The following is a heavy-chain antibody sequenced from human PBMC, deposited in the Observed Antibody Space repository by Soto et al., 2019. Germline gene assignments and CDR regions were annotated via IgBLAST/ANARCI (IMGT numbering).Heavy chain of an antibody. V-gene: IGHV1-24*01. CDR1: GYTLTELS. Sequence: XSVKVSCEVSGYTLTELSMHWGRQAPVKGLEWMGGFDPEDGETIYAQKFQGRVTMTEDTSTDTAYMELSSLRSEDTAVYYCATAAQGGNYDILTGFVYDYWGQGTLVTVSS. J-gene: IGHJ4*02. CDR3: ATAAQGGNYDILTGFVYDY. D-gene: IGHD3-9*01. CDR2: FDPEDGET.